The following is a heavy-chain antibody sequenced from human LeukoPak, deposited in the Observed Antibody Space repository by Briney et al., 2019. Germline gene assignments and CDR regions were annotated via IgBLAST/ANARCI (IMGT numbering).Heavy chain of an antibody. D-gene: IGHD5-24*01. CDR1: GGTFSSYS. CDR2: IIPIFGTA. Sequence: SVKVSCKASGGTFSSYSISWVRQAPGQGLEWMGGIIPIFGTANYAQKFQGRVTITTDESTSTDYMELSRLRSEDTAVYYGARDRSEMATTRTFDYWGQGTLVTVSS. V-gene: IGHV1-69*05. J-gene: IGHJ4*02. CDR3: ARDRSEMATTRTFDY.